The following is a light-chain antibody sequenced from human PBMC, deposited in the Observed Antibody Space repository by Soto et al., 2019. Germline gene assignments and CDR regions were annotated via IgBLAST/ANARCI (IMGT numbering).Light chain of an antibody. V-gene: IGLV2-11*01. Sequence: QSALTQPRSVSGSPGQSVTVSCIGTSSDVGAYNSVSWYQLHPGKAPKLMIYDVSKRPSGVPDRFSGSKSGNTASLTISGLQAEDEADYYCCSYVGSYSYVFGIGTKLTVL. CDR1: SSDVGAYNS. J-gene: IGLJ1*01. CDR3: CSYVGSYSYV. CDR2: DVS.